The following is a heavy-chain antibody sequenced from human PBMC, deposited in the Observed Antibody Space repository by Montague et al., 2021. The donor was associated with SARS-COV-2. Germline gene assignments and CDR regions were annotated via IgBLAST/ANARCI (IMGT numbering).Heavy chain of an antibody. CDR2: IYTSGST. V-gene: IGHV4-61*02. D-gene: IGHD5-18*01. Sequence: TLSLTCTVSGGSISSGSYYWSWIRQPAGKGLERIGRIYTSGSTNYNPSLKSRVTISVDTSKNQFSLKLSSVTAADTAVYYCARAPDVDTAMVIYYYGMDVWGQGTTVTVSS. J-gene: IGHJ6*02. CDR1: GGSISSGSYY. CDR3: ARAPDVDTAMVIYYYGMDV.